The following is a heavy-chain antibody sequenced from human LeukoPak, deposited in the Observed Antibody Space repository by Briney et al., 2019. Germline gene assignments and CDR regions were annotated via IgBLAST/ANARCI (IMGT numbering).Heavy chain of an antibody. CDR2: IRNKANSYTT. V-gene: IGHV3-72*01. J-gene: IGHJ4*02. Sequence: PGGSLRLSCAASGFTFIDHHMDWVRQAPGKGLEWIGRIRNKANSYTTEYAASVKGRITVSRDDSKNSLFLQMNSLESEDTAVYYCARRNSVTQGLDNWGQGTLVTVSS. CDR3: ARRNSVTQGLDN. CDR1: GFTFIDHH. D-gene: IGHD5/OR15-5a*01.